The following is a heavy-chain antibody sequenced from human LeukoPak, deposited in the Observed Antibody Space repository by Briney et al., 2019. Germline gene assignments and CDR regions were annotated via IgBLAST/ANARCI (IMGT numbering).Heavy chain of an antibody. V-gene: IGHV3-30*02. CDR1: GFTFSSYG. Sequence: PGGSLRLSCAASGFTFSSYGMHWVRQAPGKGLEWVAFIRYDGSNKYYADSVKGRFTISRDNSKNTLYLEMNSLRAEDTAVYYCAKAAYSSGLWYFDSWGQGILVTVSS. CDR2: IRYDGSNK. J-gene: IGHJ4*02. D-gene: IGHD6-19*01. CDR3: AKAAYSSGLWYFDS.